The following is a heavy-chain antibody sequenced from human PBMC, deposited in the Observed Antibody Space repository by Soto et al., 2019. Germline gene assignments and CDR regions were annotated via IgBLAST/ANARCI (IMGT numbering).Heavy chain of an antibody. J-gene: IGHJ4*01. D-gene: IGHD5-12*01. CDR3: ARDAGREATSRY. V-gene: IGHV1-69*13. CDR1: GGSFSNFV. CDR2: IIPNFGTT. Sequence: AVKVCWEASGGSFSNFVISWVRQAPGQGHEWMGGIIPNFGTTNYAQKFQGKVTITADETTRTAYLELSGLTSEDTSVYYCARDAGREATSRYRGQ.